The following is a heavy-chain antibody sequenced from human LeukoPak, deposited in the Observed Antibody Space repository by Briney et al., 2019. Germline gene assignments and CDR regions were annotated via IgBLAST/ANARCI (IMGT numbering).Heavy chain of an antibody. V-gene: IGHV4-30-2*01. Sequence: SETPSLTCTVSGGSVDSSDYYWTWIRQPPGKGLEWIGYISHTGGTYYNSSLLSRVTISLDKSKNQFFLTLGSVTAADTAVYYCARSLIVVVPAAAGGPNNWFDPWGQGTLVTVSS. CDR1: GGSVDSSDYY. D-gene: IGHD2-2*01. CDR2: ISHTGGT. CDR3: ARSLIVVVPAAAGGPNNWFDP. J-gene: IGHJ5*02.